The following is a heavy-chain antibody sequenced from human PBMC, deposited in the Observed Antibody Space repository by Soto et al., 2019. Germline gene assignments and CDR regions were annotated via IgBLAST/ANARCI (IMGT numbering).Heavy chain of an antibody. J-gene: IGHJ3*02. Sequence: ASVKVSCKASGYTFTSYGIHWVRQAPGQGLEWVGWINAGTGQVKYSQKFQGRVSITRDTSASTAYMELSSLKSEDTAVYYCARVMAVQAFDIWGQGTKVTVSS. CDR2: INAGTGQV. V-gene: IGHV1-3*01. CDR1: GYTFTSYG. D-gene: IGHD4-17*01. CDR3: ARVMAVQAFDI.